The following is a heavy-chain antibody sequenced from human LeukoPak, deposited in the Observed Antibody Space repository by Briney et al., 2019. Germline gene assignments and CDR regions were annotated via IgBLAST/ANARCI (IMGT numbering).Heavy chain of an antibody. Sequence: VASVKVSCKASGYTFTSYDINWVRQATGQGLEWMGWMNPNSGNTGYAQKFQGRVTITRNTSISTAYMELSSLRSEDTAVYYCARDWDQRGGFDPWGQGTLVTVSS. CDR1: GYTFTSYD. V-gene: IGHV1-8*03. D-gene: IGHD2-2*01. CDR2: MNPNSGNT. J-gene: IGHJ5*02. CDR3: ARDWDQRGGFDP.